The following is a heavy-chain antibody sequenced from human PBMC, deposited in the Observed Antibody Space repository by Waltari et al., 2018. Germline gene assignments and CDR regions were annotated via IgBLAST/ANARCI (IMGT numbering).Heavy chain of an antibody. CDR1: GYSISSGYY. D-gene: IGHD3-22*01. CDR3: ARDSSGYYFAFDY. CDR2: IYHSGST. J-gene: IGHJ4*02. V-gene: IGHV4-38-2*02. Sequence: QVQLQESGPGLVKPSETLSLTCTVSGYSISSGYYWGWIRQPPGKGLEWIGSIYHSGSTYYNPSLKSRVTISVDTSKNQFSLKLSSVTAADTAVYYCARDSSGYYFAFDYWGQGTLVTVSS.